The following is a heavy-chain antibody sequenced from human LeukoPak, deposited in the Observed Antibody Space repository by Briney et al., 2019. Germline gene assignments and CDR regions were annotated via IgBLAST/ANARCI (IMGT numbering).Heavy chain of an antibody. CDR1: GFTFTSSA. CDR3: ARGDIRLGYSYMDV. J-gene: IGHJ6*03. D-gene: IGHD2-15*01. Sequence: SVKVSCKASGFTFTSSAVQWVRQARGQRLEWIGWIVVGSGNTNYAQKFQERVTITRDMSTSTAYMEMSRLRSDDTAVYYCARGDIRLGYSYMDVWGKGTTVTVSS. V-gene: IGHV1-58*01. CDR2: IVVGSGNT.